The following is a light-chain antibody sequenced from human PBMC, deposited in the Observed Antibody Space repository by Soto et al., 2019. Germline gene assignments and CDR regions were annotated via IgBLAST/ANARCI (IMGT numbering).Light chain of an antibody. J-gene: IGLJ1*01. Sequence: QSVLTQPASVSGSPGQSITISCTGTSSDVGGYDYVSWYQLHPGKAPKLMVSEVNNRPSGVSYRFSGSKSGNTASLTISGLQAEDEADYFCSSYSISTAYLFGTGTKLTVL. V-gene: IGLV2-14*01. CDR1: SSDVGGYDY. CDR3: SSYSISTAYL. CDR2: EVN.